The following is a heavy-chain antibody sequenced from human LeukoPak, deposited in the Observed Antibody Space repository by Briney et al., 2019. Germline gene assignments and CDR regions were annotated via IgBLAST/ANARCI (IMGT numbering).Heavy chain of an antibody. CDR2: IRSKANSYAT. CDR3: TSPPLNDYGDYGDPY. CDR1: GFTFSGSA. V-gene: IGHV3-73*01. Sequence: PGGSLKLSCAASGFTFSGSAMHWVRQASGKGLEWVGRIRSKANSYATAYAASVKGRFTISRDDSKNTAYLQMNSLKTEDTAVCYCTSPPLNDYGDYGDPYWGQGTLVTVSS. D-gene: IGHD4-17*01. J-gene: IGHJ4*02.